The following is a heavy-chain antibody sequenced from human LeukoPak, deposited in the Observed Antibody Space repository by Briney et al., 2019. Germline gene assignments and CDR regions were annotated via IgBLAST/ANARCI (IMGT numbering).Heavy chain of an antibody. CDR1: GYSFTSYW. V-gene: IGHV5-51*01. CDR3: ARLGENWSGYLYCFDY. Sequence: GESLKISCKGSGYSFTSYWIGWVRQMPGKGLEWMGIIYPGDSDTRYSPSFQGQVTISADKSISTAYLQWSSLKASDTAMYYCARLGENWSGYLYCFDYWGQGTLVTVSS. D-gene: IGHD3-3*01. CDR2: IYPGDSDT. J-gene: IGHJ4*02.